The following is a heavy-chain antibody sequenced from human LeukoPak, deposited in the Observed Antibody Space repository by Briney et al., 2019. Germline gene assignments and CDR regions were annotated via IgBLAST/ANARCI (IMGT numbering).Heavy chain of an antibody. J-gene: IGHJ6*04. CDR2: IYSGGST. CDR3: ARADLFRYHYGMDV. Sequence: GGSLRLSCAASGFTVSSNYMSWVRQAPGKGLEWVSVIYSGGSTYYADSVKGRFTISRDNSKNTLYLQMNSLRAEDTAVYYCARADLFRYHYGMDVWGKGTTDTVSS. V-gene: IGHV3-53*01. CDR1: GFTVSSNY. D-gene: IGHD3-3*01.